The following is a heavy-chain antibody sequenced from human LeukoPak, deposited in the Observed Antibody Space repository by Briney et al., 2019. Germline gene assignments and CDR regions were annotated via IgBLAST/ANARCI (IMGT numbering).Heavy chain of an antibody. D-gene: IGHD6-13*01. J-gene: IGHJ3*02. CDR2: ISSSSSYI. V-gene: IGHV3-21*01. CDR3: ARVTQQLVLGAFDI. Sequence: PGGSLRLSCAASGFTFSSYSMNWVRQAPGKGLEWVSSISSSSSYIYYADSVKGRFTISRDNAKNSLYLQMNSLRAEDTAVYYCARVTQQLVLGAFDIWGQGTMVTVSS. CDR1: GFTFSSYS.